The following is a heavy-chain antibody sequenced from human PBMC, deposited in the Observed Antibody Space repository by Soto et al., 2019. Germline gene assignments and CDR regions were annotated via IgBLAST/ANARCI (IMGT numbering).Heavy chain of an antibody. CDR2: INHSVST. J-gene: IGHJ6*02. V-gene: IGHV4-34*01. CDR3: ARGLRYYGMDV. Sequence: SETLSLTCAVYGGSFSGYYWSWIRQPPGKGLEWIGEINHSVSTNYNPSLKSRVTISVDTSRNQFSLKLSSVTAADTAVYYCARGLRYYGMDVWGQGTRVTVSS. CDR1: GGSFSGYY.